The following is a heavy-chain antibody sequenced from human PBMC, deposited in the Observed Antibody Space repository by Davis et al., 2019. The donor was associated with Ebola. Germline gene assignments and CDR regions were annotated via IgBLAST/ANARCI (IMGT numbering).Heavy chain of an antibody. D-gene: IGHD2-15*01. CDR2: ISSSSNTI. J-gene: IGHJ6*04. V-gene: IGHV3-11*04. CDR3: ARDLVVVVAANQGWYYGMDV. CDR1: GFTFSDYY. Sequence: GESLKISCAASGFTFSDYYMSWIRQAPGKGLEWVSYISSSSNTIYYADSVKGRFTISRDNAKNSLYLQMNSLRAEDTAVYYCARDLVVVVAANQGWYYGMDVWGKGTTVTVSS.